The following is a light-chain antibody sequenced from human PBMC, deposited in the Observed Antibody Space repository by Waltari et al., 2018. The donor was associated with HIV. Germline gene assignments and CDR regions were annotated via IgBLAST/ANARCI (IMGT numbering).Light chain of an antibody. J-gene: IGLJ1*01. Sequence: QSALTQPASVSGSPGQSITLSCTGTSSDVGAYTFVSWSQQHPGKAPKLIIYEVSSRPSVVSNRFSASKSGNTASLTISGLQAEDEADYYCTSYTTSITYVFGTGTKVTVL. V-gene: IGLV2-14*01. CDR1: SSDVGAYTF. CDR3: TSYTTSITYV. CDR2: EVS.